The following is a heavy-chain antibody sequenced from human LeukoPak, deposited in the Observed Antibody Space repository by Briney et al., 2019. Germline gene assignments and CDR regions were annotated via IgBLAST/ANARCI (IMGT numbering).Heavy chain of an antibody. Sequence: SETLSLTCTVSGGSISSYYWSWIRQPPGKGLEWIGYIYYSGSTNYNPSLKSRVTISVDTSKNQFSLKLSSVTAADTAVYYCARDPGRFGELSHWGQGTLVTVSS. V-gene: IGHV4-59*01. CDR1: GGSISSYY. D-gene: IGHD3-10*01. CDR3: ARDPGRFGELSH. CDR2: IYYSGST. J-gene: IGHJ4*02.